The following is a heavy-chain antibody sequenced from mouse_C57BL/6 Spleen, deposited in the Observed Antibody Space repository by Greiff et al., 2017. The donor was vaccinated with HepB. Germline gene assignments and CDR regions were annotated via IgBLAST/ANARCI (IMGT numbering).Heavy chain of an antibody. CDR3: ARDYGSSYCWYFDV. V-gene: IGHV1-4*01. CDR2: INPSSGYT. J-gene: IGHJ1*03. Sequence: VQLQQSGAELARPGASVKMSCKASGYTFTSYTMHWVKQRPGQGLEWIGYINPSSGYTKYNQKFKDKATLTADKSSSTAYMQLSSLTSEDAAVYYCARDYGSSYCWYFDVWGTGTTVTVSS. D-gene: IGHD1-1*01. CDR1: GYTFTSYT.